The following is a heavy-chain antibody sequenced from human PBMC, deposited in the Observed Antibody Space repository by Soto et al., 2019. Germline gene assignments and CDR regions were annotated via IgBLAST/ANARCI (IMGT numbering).Heavy chain of an antibody. J-gene: IGHJ6*02. D-gene: IGHD6-25*01. CDR2: IERDDDDK. CDR1: GFSITSPGMS. Sequence: SGPTLVNPTETLTLTCTFSGFSITSPGMSVSWIRQPPGRALEWLALIERDDDDKYYSTSLKTRLTISEDTRKNQVVLTMANMDPADTDTYYCERSIRGQRKFKGMHVWGQGTKVTVSS. CDR3: ERSIRGQRKFKGMHV. V-gene: IGHV2-70*13.